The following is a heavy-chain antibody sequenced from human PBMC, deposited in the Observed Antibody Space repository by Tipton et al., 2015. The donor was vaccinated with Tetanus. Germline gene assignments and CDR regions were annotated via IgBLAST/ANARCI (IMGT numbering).Heavy chain of an antibody. CDR2: IYYSGST. D-gene: IGHD2-21*02. CDR3: AREQGSGDTDAFDI. Sequence: TLSLTCTVSGGSVSSGSYYWSWIRQPPGKGLEWIGYIYYSGSTNYNPSLKSRVTISVDTSKNQFSLKLSSVTAADTAVYYCAREQGSGDTDAFDIWGQGTMVTVSS. CDR1: GGSVSSGSYY. J-gene: IGHJ3*02. V-gene: IGHV4-61*01.